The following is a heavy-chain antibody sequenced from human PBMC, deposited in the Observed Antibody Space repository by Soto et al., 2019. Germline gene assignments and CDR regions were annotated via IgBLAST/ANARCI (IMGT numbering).Heavy chain of an antibody. Sequence: QVHLMQSGAEVKKPGASVKVSCKASGYTFTYYEITWVRQAPGQGLEWMGWISAYSGNTNYAQKLQGRLTMTTDTSPNTAYLELRSLRTDDTAVYYCARVVKARDYGDYGRYYFDYWGHGTLVTVSS. CDR1: GYTFTYYE. CDR3: ARVVKARDYGDYGRYYFDY. V-gene: IGHV1-18*04. J-gene: IGHJ4*01. D-gene: IGHD4-17*01. CDR2: ISAYSGNT.